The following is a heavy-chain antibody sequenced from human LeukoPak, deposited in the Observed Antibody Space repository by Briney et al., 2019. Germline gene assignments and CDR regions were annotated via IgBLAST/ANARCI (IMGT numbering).Heavy chain of an antibody. CDR3: ARLKVGANDAYDI. CDR1: GGSINGYY. D-gene: IGHD1-26*01. V-gene: IGHV4-59*08. J-gene: IGHJ3*02. Sequence: SETLSLTCTVSGGSINGYYWTWIRQPPGKGLEWIGYIHYTGSSNYNPSVKSRVTISVGTSKNQFSLRLTSVTAADTAVYYRARLKVGANDAYDIWGQGTMVTVSS. CDR2: IHYTGSS.